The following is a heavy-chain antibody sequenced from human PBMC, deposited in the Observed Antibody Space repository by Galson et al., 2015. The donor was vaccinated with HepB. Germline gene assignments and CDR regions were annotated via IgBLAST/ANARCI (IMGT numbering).Heavy chain of an antibody. D-gene: IGHD6-13*01. V-gene: IGHV1-3*01. J-gene: IGHJ6*02. Sequence: SVKVSCKASGYTFTSYAMHWVRQAPGQRLEWMGWINAGNGNTKYSQKFQGRVTITRDTSASTAYMELSSLRSEDTAVYYCARETIAAAGTMWQIGDYYYGTDDWGQGTTVAVSS. CDR2: INAGNGNT. CDR1: GYTFTSYA. CDR3: ARETIAAAGTMWQIGDYYYGTDD.